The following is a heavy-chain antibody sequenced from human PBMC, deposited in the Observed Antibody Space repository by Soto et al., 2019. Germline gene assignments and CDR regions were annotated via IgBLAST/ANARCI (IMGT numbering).Heavy chain of an antibody. Sequence: EVQVVESGGGLVQPGGSLRLSCAASGFTFGIHWMTWVRQVPGKGLEWVDNINQDGSDKYYVDSVKGRFIISRDNAKDALYLQMHSLSGDDKAVYYCATSMRQTFDPWGQRTLVTVS. J-gene: IGHJ5*02. CDR1: GFTFGIHW. CDR3: ATSMRQTFDP. D-gene: IGHD2-21*01. CDR2: INQDGSDK. V-gene: IGHV3-7*01.